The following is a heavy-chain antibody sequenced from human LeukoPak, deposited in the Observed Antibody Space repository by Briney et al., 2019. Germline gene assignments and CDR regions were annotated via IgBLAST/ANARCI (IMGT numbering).Heavy chain of an antibody. CDR1: GFIFSDYY. V-gene: IGHV3-11*06. D-gene: IGHD4-17*01. Sequence: GGSLRLSRPASGFIFSDYYMSWIRQAPAKGLEWVSYISSSSSYINYADSVKGRFTISRDNPKNSLYLQMNSLRAEDTAVYYCARVSYGDSGYFDYWGQGTLVTVSS. J-gene: IGHJ4*02. CDR2: ISSSSSYI. CDR3: ARVSYGDSGYFDY.